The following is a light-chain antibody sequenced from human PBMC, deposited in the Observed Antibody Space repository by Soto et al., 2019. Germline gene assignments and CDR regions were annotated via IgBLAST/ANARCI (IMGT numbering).Light chain of an antibody. CDR3: QQAGT. V-gene: IGKV3-11*01. J-gene: IGKJ3*01. CDR1: QSVSSK. Sequence: EIVMTQSPASLSVSPGERATLSCRASQSVSSKLAWYQQKPGQAPRLLIYDASNRATGIPARFSGSGSGTDFTLTISSLEPEDFAVYYCQQAGTFGPGTKVDIK. CDR2: DAS.